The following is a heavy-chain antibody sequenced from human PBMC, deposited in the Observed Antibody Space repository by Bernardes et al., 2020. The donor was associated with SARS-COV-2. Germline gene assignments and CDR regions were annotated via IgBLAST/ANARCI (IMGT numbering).Heavy chain of an antibody. D-gene: IGHD3-10*01. J-gene: IGHJ4*02. CDR1: GFTFSSYA. V-gene: IGHV3-30-3*01. CDR2: ISYDGSNK. CDR3: ARDAIPIWFGEVFDY. Sequence: GGSLRLSCAASGFTFSSYAMHWVRQAPGKGLEWVAVISYDGSNKYYADSVKGRFTISRDNSKNTLYLQMNSLRAEDTAVYYCARDAIPIWFGEVFDYWGQGTLVTVSS.